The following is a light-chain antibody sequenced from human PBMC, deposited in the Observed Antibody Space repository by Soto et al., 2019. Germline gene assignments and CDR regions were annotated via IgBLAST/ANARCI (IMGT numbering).Light chain of an antibody. J-gene: IGLJ3*02. V-gene: IGLV3-21*02. CDR1: NIGSKS. CDR3: QVWESSSDHVV. Sequence: SYDLTQPPSVSLAPGQTARITCGGNNIGSKSVHWYQQKPGQAPVLVVYDDRDRPSGIPERFSGSNSGNTATLTISRVEAGDEADYFCQVWESSSDHVVFGGGTKLTVL. CDR2: DDR.